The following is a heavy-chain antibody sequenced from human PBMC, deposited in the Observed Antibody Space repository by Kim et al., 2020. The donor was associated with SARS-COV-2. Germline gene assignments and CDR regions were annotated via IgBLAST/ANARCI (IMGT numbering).Heavy chain of an antibody. CDR2: INHSGST. D-gene: IGHD6-13*01. CDR1: GGSFSGYY. J-gene: IGHJ4*02. V-gene: IGHV4-34*01. CDR3: ARGREVAAAVYFDY. Sequence: SETLSLTCAAYGGSFSGYYWSWIRQPPGKGLEWIGEINHSGSTNYNPSLKSRVTISVDTSKNQFSLKLSSVTAADTAVYYCARGREVAAAVYFDYWGQGTLVTVSS.